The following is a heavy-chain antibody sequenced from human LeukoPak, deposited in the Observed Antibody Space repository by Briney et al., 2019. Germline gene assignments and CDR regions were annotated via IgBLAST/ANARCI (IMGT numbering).Heavy chain of an antibody. Sequence: PSETLSLTCTVSGGSISGYIWSWVRQPPGKGLEWIAYIHDSGGINYNPSLKSRVTMSVDTSKNQFSLKLTSVTAADTAIYYCVRLSVVSPHRYFDLWGRGTLVSVSS. D-gene: IGHD4-23*01. CDR1: GGSISGYI. J-gene: IGHJ2*01. V-gene: IGHV4-59*08. CDR3: VRLSVVSPHRYFDL. CDR2: IHDSGGI.